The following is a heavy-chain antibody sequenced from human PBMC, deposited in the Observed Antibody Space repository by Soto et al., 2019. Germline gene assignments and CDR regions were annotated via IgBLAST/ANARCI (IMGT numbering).Heavy chain of an antibody. J-gene: IGHJ4*02. V-gene: IGHV3-30*03. CDR3: ARSRDSGSYRSAFDY. Sequence: GGSLRLSCAASGFTFSSYGMHWVRQAPGKGLEWVAVISYDGSNKYYADSVKGRFTISRDNSKNTLYLQMNSLRSEDTAVYYCARSRDSGSYRSAFDYWGQGTLVTVSS. CDR1: GFTFSSYG. D-gene: IGHD1-26*01. CDR2: ISYDGSNK.